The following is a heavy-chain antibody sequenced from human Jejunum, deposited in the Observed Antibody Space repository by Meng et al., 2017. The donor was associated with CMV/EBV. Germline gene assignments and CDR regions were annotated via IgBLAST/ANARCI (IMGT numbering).Heavy chain of an antibody. J-gene: IGHJ4*02. D-gene: IGHD3-10*01. CDR1: GFSFREYS. CDR2: ISTTGTRV. Sequence: GASGFSFREYSMNWVRQAAGKGLEWIAYISTTGTRVDYADSVKGRFTISRDHAKNSLSLQMHRLRVEDTATYFCAKVGSRYYFESWGQGLLVTVSS. V-gene: IGHV3-48*04. CDR3: AKVGSRYYFES.